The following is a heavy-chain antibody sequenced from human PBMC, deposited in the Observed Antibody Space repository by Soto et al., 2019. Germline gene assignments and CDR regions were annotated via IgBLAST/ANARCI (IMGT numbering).Heavy chain of an antibody. CDR1: GYTFTGYY. Sequence: QVQLVQSGAEVKKPRASVKVSCKTSGYTFTGYYIHWIRQAPGQGLEWMGWINPNSGDTNYSQDFQGRVTMTSDTSFTTAYVELTRLRSDDTAVYYCARREQWLENFDYWGQGTLVTVSS. D-gene: IGHD6-19*01. CDR2: INPNSGDT. J-gene: IGHJ4*02. CDR3: ARREQWLENFDY. V-gene: IGHV1-2*02.